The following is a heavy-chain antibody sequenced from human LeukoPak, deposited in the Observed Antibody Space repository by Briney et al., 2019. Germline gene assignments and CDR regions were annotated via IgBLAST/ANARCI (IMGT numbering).Heavy chain of an antibody. CDR2: INHSGST. D-gene: IGHD3-16*02. CDR1: GGSISSYY. Sequence: SETLSLTCTVSGGSISSYYWSWIRQPPGKGLEWIGEINHSGSTNYNPSLKSRVTISVDTSKKQFSLKLSSVTAADTAVYYCARGLSAVVYWGQGTLVTVSS. CDR3: ARGLSAVVY. V-gene: IGHV4-34*01. J-gene: IGHJ4*02.